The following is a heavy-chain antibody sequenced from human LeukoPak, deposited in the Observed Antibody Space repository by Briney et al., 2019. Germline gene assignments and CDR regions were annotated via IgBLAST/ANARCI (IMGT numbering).Heavy chain of an antibody. V-gene: IGHV3-7*01. CDR3: ARGPAAGNLLGY. CDR2: IKQDGSEK. Sequence: PGGSLRLSCAASGFTFDDYAMHWVRQAPGKGLKWVANIKQDGSEKYYVDSVKGRFTISRDNAKNSLFLQMNSLRAEDTAVYYCARGPAAGNLLGYWGQGTLVTVSS. J-gene: IGHJ4*02. CDR1: GFTFDDYA. D-gene: IGHD6-19*01.